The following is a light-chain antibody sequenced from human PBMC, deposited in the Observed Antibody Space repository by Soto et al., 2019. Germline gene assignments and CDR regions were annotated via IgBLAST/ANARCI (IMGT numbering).Light chain of an antibody. CDR3: SSYTSSSTLV. CDR1: SSDVGGYNY. Sequence: SALTKPDSVSWSPGQSITISCTGTSSDVGGYNYVSWYQQHPGKAPKLMIYEVSNRHSGVSNRFSGSKSGNTASLTISGLQAEDEADYYCSSYTSSSTLVFGTGTKVTVL. V-gene: IGLV2-14*01. J-gene: IGLJ1*01. CDR2: EVS.